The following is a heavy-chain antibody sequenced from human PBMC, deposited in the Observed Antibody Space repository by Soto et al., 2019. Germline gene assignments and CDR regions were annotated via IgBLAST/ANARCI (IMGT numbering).Heavy chain of an antibody. V-gene: IGHV3-66*01. CDR3: AARAVAAPR. D-gene: IGHD6-19*01. J-gene: IGHJ4*02. CDR1: GFTVGNNY. CDR2: IYSGGRT. Sequence: EVQLVESGGGLVQPGGSLRLSCAASGFTVGNNYMNWVRQAPGKGLEWVSVIYSGGRTDYADYVKGRFTISRDSSKNTLFLQMNSLRAEDTAIYYCAARAVAAPRWGQGTLVTVSS.